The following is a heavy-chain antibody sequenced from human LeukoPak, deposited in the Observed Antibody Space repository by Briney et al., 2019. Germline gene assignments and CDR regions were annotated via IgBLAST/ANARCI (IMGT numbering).Heavy chain of an antibody. Sequence: PSETLSLTCAVYGGSFSGYYWSWIRQPPGKGLEWIGEINHSGSTNYNPSLKSRVTISVDTSKNQFSLKLSSVTAADTAVYYCARGAPLVGGFGGDDPELGTFDYWGQGTLVTVSS. D-gene: IGHD3-16*01. CDR3: ARGAPLVGGFGGDDPELGTFDY. J-gene: IGHJ4*02. CDR2: INHSGST. CDR1: GGSFSGYY. V-gene: IGHV4-34*01.